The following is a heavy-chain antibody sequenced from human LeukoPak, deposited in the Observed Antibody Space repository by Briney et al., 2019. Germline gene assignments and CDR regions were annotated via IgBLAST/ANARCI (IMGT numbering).Heavy chain of an antibody. CDR2: INQEATEQ. D-gene: IGHD2-2*01. CDR1: GFTFSSYW. J-gene: IGHJ4*02. Sequence: GGSLRLSCAASGFTFSSYWMSWVRQAPGKGLEWVADINQEATEQYYVESAKGRFTISRDNTKNSLYLQVNSLRDEDTAVYYCARFHYCSSTNCYPRHFDYWGQGTLVTVSS. CDR3: ARFHYCSSTNCYPRHFDY. V-gene: IGHV3-7*01.